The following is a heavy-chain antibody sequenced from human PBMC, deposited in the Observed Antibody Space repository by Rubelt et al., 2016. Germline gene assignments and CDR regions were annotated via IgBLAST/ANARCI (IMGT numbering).Heavy chain of an antibody. CDR2: ISSTITSG. CDR3: AGGVRVLGAADVALDC. J-gene: IGHJ4*02. V-gene: IGHV3-48*02. D-gene: IGHD3-16*01. CDR1: GFAITKYG. Sequence: GGSLRLSCAASGFAITKYGMSWVRQAAGTGLEWGSYISSTITSGYYAESVKGRFTVSRDIAKNSLYLQMNSLRDEDTAVYYCAGGVRVLGAADVALDCWGQGTLVTVSS.